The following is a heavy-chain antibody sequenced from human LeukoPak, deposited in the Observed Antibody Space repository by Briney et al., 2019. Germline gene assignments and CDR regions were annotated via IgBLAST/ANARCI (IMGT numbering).Heavy chain of an antibody. D-gene: IGHD3-10*02. CDR2: IYSGGNT. V-gene: IGHV3-66*01. CDR1: GFTFSSYA. J-gene: IGHJ3*02. CDR3: ARVEVFGSGAFDI. Sequence: GGSLRLSCAASGFTFSSYAMSWVRQAPGKGLEWVSVIYSGGNTYYADSVRGRFTISRDNSKNTLYLQMNSLRAEDTAVYYCARVEVFGSGAFDIWGQGTMVTVSS.